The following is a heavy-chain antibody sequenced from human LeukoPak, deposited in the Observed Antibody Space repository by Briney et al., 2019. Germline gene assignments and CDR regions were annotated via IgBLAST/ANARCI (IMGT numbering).Heavy chain of an antibody. CDR3: ARVRHGAFDI. J-gene: IGHJ3*02. CDR2: IYTSGST. V-gene: IGHV4-61*02. Sequence: PSETLSLTCTVSGASISSASYYWSWIRQPAGKGLEWIGRIYTSGSTNYNPSLKSRVTISVVTSKNQFSLKLSSVTAADTAVYYCARVRHGAFDIWGQGTMVTVSS. CDR1: GASISSASYY.